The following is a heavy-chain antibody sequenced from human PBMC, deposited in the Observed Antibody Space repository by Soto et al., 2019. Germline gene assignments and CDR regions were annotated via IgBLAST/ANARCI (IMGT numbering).Heavy chain of an antibody. V-gene: IGHV3-23*01. D-gene: IGHD3-3*01. Sequence: GGSLRLSCAASGFTFSSYAMSWVRQAPGKGLKWVSAISGSGGSTYYADSVKGRFTISRDNSKNTLYLQMNSLRAEDTAVYYCAKVNYDFWSGYYPFYFDYWGQGTLVTVSS. J-gene: IGHJ4*02. CDR1: GFTFSSYA. CDR3: AKVNYDFWSGYYPFYFDY. CDR2: ISGSGGST.